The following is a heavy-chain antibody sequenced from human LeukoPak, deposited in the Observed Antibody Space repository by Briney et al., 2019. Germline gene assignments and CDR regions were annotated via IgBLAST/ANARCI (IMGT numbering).Heavy chain of an antibody. V-gene: IGHV3-20*01. J-gene: IGHJ4*02. CDR1: GFTFDDYG. Sequence: GGSLRLSCAASGFTFDDYGMSWVRQAPGKGLEWVSGINWNGGSTGYADSVKGRFTISRDNAKNSLYLQMNSLRAEDTALYHCARARFGELSPYYFDYWGQGTLVTVSS. D-gene: IGHD3-10*01. CDR2: INWNGGST. CDR3: ARARFGELSPYYFDY.